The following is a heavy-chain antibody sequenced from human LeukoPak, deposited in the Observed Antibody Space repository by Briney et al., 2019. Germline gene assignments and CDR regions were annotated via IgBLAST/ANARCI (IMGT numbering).Heavy chain of an antibody. CDR3: ARPHSSGWYGVYDI. J-gene: IGHJ3*02. D-gene: IGHD6-19*01. CDR2: FAYSGTT. CDR1: DGSIRSHY. Sequence: SETLSLTCTVSDGSIRSHYWSWIRQPPGKGLEWIGHFAYSGTTSYNASLKSRVTISVDTSKNQFSLTLTSVTAADTAVYYCARPHSSGWYGVYDIWGQGTMVTVSS. V-gene: IGHV4-59*08.